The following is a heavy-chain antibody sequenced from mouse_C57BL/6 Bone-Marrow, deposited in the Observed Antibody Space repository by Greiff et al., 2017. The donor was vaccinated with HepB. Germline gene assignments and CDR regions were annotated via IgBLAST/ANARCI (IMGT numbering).Heavy chain of an antibody. J-gene: IGHJ2*01. D-gene: IGHD4-1*01. Sequence: QVQLKQSGPELVKPGASVKISCKASGYSFTSYYIHWVKQRPGQGLEWIGWIYPGSGNTKYNEKFKGKATLTADTSSSTAYMQLSSLTSEDSAVYYCATNWDYFDYWGQGTTLTVSS. CDR1: GYSFTSYY. V-gene: IGHV1-66*01. CDR3: ATNWDYFDY. CDR2: IYPGSGNT.